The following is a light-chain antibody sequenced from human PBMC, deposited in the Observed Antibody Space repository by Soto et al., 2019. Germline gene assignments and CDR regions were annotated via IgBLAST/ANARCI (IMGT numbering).Light chain of an antibody. V-gene: IGKV3-15*01. Sequence: EIVMTQSPATLSVSPGERATLSCRASQSVSSYLAWYQQKPGLPPRLLIYDASTRATGIPDRFSGSGSVTDLTLTISSLQSADFAVYYCQKYSNWPPLYTFGRGTKLEIK. J-gene: IGKJ2*01. CDR1: QSVSSY. CDR2: DAS. CDR3: QKYSNWPPLYT.